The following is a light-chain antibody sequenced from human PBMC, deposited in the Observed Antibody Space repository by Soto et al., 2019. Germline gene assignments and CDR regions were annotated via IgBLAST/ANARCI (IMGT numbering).Light chain of an antibody. V-gene: IGKV3-11*01. CDR1: QSVSSY. Sequence: EIGMSHSPATLSVSPGGRATLYCPSSQSVSSYLAWYQQKPGQAPRLLIYDASSRATGIPDRFSGGGSGTDFTLTISRLEPEDFAVYYCQQFSSYPLTFGGGTKVDIK. CDR3: QQFSSYPLT. J-gene: IGKJ4*01. CDR2: DAS.